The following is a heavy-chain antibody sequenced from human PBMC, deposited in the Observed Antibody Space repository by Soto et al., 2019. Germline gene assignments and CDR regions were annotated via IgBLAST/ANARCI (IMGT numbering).Heavy chain of an antibody. D-gene: IGHD3-16*01. Sequence: ASVKVSCKASGYTFTGYFIHWVRQAPRQGLGWVGYINPNSGATKYAPRFQGRDTMTSDTSIRTAYMDLGNLRSDDTAVYYCAWGGGTILYPLPLGPGTLVTVSS. CDR1: GYTFTGYF. CDR3: AWGGGTILYPLP. J-gene: IGHJ5*02. CDR2: INPNSGAT. V-gene: IGHV1-2*02.